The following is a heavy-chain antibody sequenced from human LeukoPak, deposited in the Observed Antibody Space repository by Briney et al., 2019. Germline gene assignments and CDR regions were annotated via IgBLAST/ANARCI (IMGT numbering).Heavy chain of an antibody. V-gene: IGHV3-20*04. D-gene: IGHD1-26*01. Sequence: GGSLRLSCVASAFTFHAHGMNWVRQAPGKGLEWVSGITGNGGSISYADSVKGRFAISRDNTKNSLYLQMTSLKVEDTALYYCVKDGSYIAFDIWGLGTMVTVSS. CDR1: AFTFHAHG. J-gene: IGHJ3*02. CDR3: VKDGSYIAFDI. CDR2: ITGNGGSI.